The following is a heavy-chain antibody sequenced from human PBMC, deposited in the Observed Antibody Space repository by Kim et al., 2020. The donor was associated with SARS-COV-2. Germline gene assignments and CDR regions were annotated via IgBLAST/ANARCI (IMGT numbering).Heavy chain of an antibody. Sequence: ASVKVSCKASGHIFSSYAMNWVRQAPGQGLEWMGWINTNTGNPTYAQGFTGRFVFSLDTSDSTTYLQITSLKSEDTAVYYCAISMLYGVISAFDLWGQGTMVTVSS. CDR1: GHIFSSYA. D-gene: IGHD3-10*01. CDR2: INTNTGNP. J-gene: IGHJ3*01. CDR3: AISMLYGVISAFDL. V-gene: IGHV7-4-1*02.